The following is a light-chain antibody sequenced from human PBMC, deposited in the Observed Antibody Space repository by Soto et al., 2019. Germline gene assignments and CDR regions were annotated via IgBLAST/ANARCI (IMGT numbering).Light chain of an antibody. V-gene: IGKV3-20*01. Sequence: EIVLTQSPNTLSFSPGDRATLSCRASQCISNTYLAWYQQKPGQAPRLLIYGASFRATGIPDRFTGSGSGTDFTLTITRLEPEDFAVYYCQQFGGSSRTFGQGTKVDIK. CDR2: GAS. CDR1: QCISNTY. CDR3: QQFGGSSRT. J-gene: IGKJ1*01.